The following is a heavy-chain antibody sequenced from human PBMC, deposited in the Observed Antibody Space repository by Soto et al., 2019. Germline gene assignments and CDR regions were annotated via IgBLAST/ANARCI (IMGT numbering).Heavy chain of an antibody. D-gene: IGHD3-3*01. CDR1: GFTFSSYL. Sequence: GGSLRLSCAASGFTFSSYLMSWVRQSPGKGLEWVANIKQDGSEKYYVDSVKGRFTISRDNAKNSLYLQMNSLRAEDTAVYYCARDNDFWSGNPGAFDIWGQGTMVTVSS. J-gene: IGHJ3*02. V-gene: IGHV3-7*03. CDR2: IKQDGSEK. CDR3: ARDNDFWSGNPGAFDI.